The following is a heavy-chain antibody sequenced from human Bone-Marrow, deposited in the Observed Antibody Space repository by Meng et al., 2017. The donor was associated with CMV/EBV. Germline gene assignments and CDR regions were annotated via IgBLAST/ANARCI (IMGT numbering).Heavy chain of an antibody. J-gene: IGHJ5*02. CDR2: ISSSGSTI. V-gene: IGHV3-11*04. CDR1: GFTFSDYY. Sequence: GGSLRISCAASGFTFSDYYMSWIRQAPGKGLEWVSYISSSGSTIYYADSVKGRFTISRDNAKNSLYLQMNSLRAEDTAVYYCARVPDHDIVVVPAAMGWCDPWGQGTLVTVYS. CDR3: ARVPDHDIVVVPAAMGWCDP. D-gene: IGHD2-2*01.